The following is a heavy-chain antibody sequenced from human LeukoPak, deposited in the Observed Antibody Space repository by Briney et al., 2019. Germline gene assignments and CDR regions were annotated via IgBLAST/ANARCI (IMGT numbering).Heavy chain of an antibody. CDR2: INHSGST. V-gene: IGHV4-34*01. J-gene: IGHJ3*02. CDR1: GGSFSGYY. D-gene: IGHD3-22*01. Sequence: SETLSLTCAVYGGSFSGYYWSWIRQPPGKGLEWIGEINHSGSTNYNPSLKSRVTISVDTSKNQFSLKLSSVTAADTAVYYCARSGPDYYYDSSGYQRFDIWGQGTTVTVSS. CDR3: ARSGPDYYYDSSGYQRFDI.